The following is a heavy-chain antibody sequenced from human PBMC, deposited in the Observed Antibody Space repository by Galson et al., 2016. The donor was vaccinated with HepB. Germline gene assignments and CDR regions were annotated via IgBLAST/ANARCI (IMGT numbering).Heavy chain of an antibody. D-gene: IGHD1-7*01. Sequence: SLRLSCAASGFTFSSYGMHWVRQAPGKGLEWVAVIWYDGSNKYYADSVKGRFTISRDNSKNTLYLQMNSLRAEDTAVYYCAKGHWNYEYYFDYWGQGTRVTVSS. CDR3: AKGHWNYEYYFDY. J-gene: IGHJ4*02. CDR1: GFTFSSYG. CDR2: IWYDGSNK. V-gene: IGHV3-33*06.